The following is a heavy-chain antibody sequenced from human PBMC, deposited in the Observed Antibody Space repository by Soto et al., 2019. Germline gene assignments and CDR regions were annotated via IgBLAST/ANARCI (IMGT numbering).Heavy chain of an antibody. J-gene: IGHJ3*02. D-gene: IGHD3-22*01. Sequence: ASVKVSCKASGGTFSRYAISWVRQAPGQGLEWMGGIIPIFGTANYAQKFQGRVTITADESTSTAYMELSSLRSEDTAVYYCARDVPNYYDSISQARAFDIWGQGTMVTVSS. V-gene: IGHV1-69*13. CDR1: GGTFSRYA. CDR2: IIPIFGTA. CDR3: ARDVPNYYDSISQARAFDI.